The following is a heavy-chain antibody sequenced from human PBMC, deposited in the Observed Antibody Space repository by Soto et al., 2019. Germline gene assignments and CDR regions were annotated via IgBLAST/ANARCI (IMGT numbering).Heavy chain of an antibody. D-gene: IGHD6-13*01. CDR1: GFTFSNFG. V-gene: IGHV3-30*03. CDR3: ARFWGPITAAVDDF. J-gene: IGHJ4*02. CDR2: ISYDRNLK. Sequence: QVQLVESGGGVVQPGRSLRLSCVVSGFTFSNFGMQWGRQAPGKGLEWVASISYDRNLKYSADSVKGRFTISRDNSKNTLYLQMNSLRGEDTAVYYCARFWGPITAAVDDFWGQGTLVTVSS.